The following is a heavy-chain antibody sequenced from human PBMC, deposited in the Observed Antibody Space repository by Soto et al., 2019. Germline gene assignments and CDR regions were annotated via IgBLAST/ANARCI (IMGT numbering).Heavy chain of an antibody. CDR2: IIPICGTA. Sequence: QGQLVQSGAEVKKPGSSVKVSCKASGGTFSSYAISWVRQAPGQGLEWMGGIIPICGTANYAQKFQGRVTITADESTSPASRELSSLRSEDTAVYYCAARIAARPGSGNYYSGMAVGGQGTTVTVSS. CDR3: AARIAARPGSGNYYSGMAV. CDR1: GGTFSSYA. J-gene: IGHJ6*02. V-gene: IGHV1-69*01. D-gene: IGHD6-6*01.